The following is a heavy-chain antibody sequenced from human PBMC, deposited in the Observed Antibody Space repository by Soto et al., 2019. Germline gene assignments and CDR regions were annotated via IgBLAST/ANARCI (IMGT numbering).Heavy chain of an antibody. CDR3: AKGTLCSSTSCYYGVGWFDP. D-gene: IGHD2-2*01. Sequence: HPGGSLRLSCAASGFTFSSYAMSWVRQAPGKGLEWVSAISGSGGSTYYADSVKGRFTISRDNSKNTLYLQMNSLRAEDTAVYYCAKGTLCSSTSCYYGVGWFDPWGQGTLVTVSS. J-gene: IGHJ5*02. CDR1: GFTFSSYA. CDR2: ISGSGGST. V-gene: IGHV3-23*01.